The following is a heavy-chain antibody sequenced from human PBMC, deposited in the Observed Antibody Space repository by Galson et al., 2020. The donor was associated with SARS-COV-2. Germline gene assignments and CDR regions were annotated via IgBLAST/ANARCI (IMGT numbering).Heavy chain of an antibody. CDR1: GFTFKSHA. J-gene: IGHJ4*02. CDR2: IFYDGSDK. V-gene: IGHV3-33*01. Sequence: GESLKISCAASGFTFKSHAMHWIRQAPGKGLEWVAQIFYDGSDKYYVDSVKGRFTISRDESEKTVYLQMNNLRADDTAVYYCARDGKHRSGWAFDYWGQGTLVTVSS. CDR3: ARDGKHRSGWAFDY. D-gene: IGHD6-19*01.